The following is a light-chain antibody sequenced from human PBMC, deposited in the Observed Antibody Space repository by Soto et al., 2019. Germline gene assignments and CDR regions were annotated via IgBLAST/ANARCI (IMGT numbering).Light chain of an antibody. CDR2: DAS. J-gene: IGKJ4*01. CDR3: QYYNWHSLT. V-gene: IGKV1-5*03. CDR1: QSVSSW. Sequence: EIQMTQSPSTLSASVGDRATISCRASQSVSSWLAWYQQKPGKAPRLLIYDASSLAGGIPSRFSGSGSGTDFTLTSSRLYADFVANYCRQYYNWHSLTFGEGTKVDIK.